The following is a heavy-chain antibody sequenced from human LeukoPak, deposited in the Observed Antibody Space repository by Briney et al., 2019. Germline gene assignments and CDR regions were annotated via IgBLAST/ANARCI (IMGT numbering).Heavy chain of an antibody. V-gene: IGHV5-51*01. J-gene: IGHJ4*02. CDR1: GYRFTSYW. D-gene: IGHD4-23*01. CDR3: ARHTNDYGGYGDY. Sequence: GESLKISCKGSGYRFTSYWIGWVRQMPGKGLEWMGIIYPGDSDTRYSPSFQGQVTISADKSISAAHLQWSSLKASDTAMYYCARHTNDYGGYGDYWGQGTLVTVSS. CDR2: IYPGDSDT.